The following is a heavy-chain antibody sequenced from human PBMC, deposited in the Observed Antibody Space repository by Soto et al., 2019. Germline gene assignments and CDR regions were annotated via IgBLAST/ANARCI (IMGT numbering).Heavy chain of an antibody. J-gene: IGHJ4*02. Sequence: QVHLVQSGAEVKKLGASVKVSCKGYGCGFTTYGITWVRQAPGQGLEWMAWISAHNGNTDYAQNLQGRVTVTRDTSTGTAYMELRSLRSDDTAVYYCARGRYGDYWGQGALVTVSS. CDR2: ISAHNGNT. CDR1: GCGFTTYG. CDR3: ARGRYGDY. V-gene: IGHV1-18*01. D-gene: IGHD1-1*01.